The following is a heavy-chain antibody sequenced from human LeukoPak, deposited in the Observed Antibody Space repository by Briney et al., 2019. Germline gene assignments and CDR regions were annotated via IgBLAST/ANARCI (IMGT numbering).Heavy chain of an antibody. D-gene: IGHD3-22*01. J-gene: IGHJ4*02. V-gene: IGHV1-46*01. CDR3: ARSNNYYESSGYYAKTRRDFDY. Sequence: ASVRVSCKASGYTFTSYYMHWVRQAPGQGLEWMGIINPSGGSTNYAQKFQGRVTMTRATSTSTVYMELSSLRSEDTAVYYCARSNNYYESSGYYAKTRRDFDYWGQGTLVTVPS. CDR1: GYTFTSYY. CDR2: INPSGGST.